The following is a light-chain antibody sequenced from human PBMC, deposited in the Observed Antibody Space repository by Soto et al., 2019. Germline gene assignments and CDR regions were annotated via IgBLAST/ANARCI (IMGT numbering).Light chain of an antibody. CDR1: SAHSSYA. Sequence: QLVLTQSPSASASLGASVKLTCTLSSAHSSYAIAWYQQQPEKGPRYLMKLNSDGSHSKGDGIPDRFSGSSSGAERYLTISSLQSEDEADYYCQTWGTGYWVFGGGTKLTVL. V-gene: IGLV4-69*01. CDR3: QTWGTGYWV. J-gene: IGLJ3*02. CDR2: LNSDGSH.